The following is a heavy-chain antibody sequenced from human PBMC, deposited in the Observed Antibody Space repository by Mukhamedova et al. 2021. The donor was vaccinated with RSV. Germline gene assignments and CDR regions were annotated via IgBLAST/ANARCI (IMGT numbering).Heavy chain of an antibody. CDR3: ARAPLGYFDY. CDR2: ISPYNRDT. Sequence: EYMGWISPYNRDTNYAQRFQGRVTMTTDTSTSTAYMELRSLRSDDTAVYYCARAPLGYFDYWGQGTLVTVSS. J-gene: IGHJ4*02. V-gene: IGHV1-18*01.